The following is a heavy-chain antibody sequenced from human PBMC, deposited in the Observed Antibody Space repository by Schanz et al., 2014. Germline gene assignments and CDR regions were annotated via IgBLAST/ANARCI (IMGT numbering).Heavy chain of an antibody. Sequence: EGQLLESGGGLIQPGGSLRLSCAASGFTFSSYAMSWVRQAPGKGLEWVSTISASGGSTYYADSVKGRFTISRDNSKNILYLQMNSLRDEDTAVYYCAKARRKSNCSGGRCFHYSYYGMDVWGQGATVTVS. D-gene: IGHD2-15*01. CDR2: ISASGGST. CDR1: GFTFSSYA. V-gene: IGHV3-23*01. J-gene: IGHJ6*02. CDR3: AKARRKSNCSGGRCFHYSYYGMDV.